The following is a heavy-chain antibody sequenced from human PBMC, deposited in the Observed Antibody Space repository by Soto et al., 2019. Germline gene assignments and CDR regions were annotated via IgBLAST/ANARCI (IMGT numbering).Heavy chain of an antibody. CDR1: GFTFSTYA. CDR2: ISGSGTTT. V-gene: IGHV3-23*01. Sequence: GSLRLSCAASGFTFSTYALSWVRQAPAKGLEWVSTISGSGTTTYYADSVKGRFTISRDNSKNTLSLQMNSLRAEDTAVYYCAKRMDSGGTRRGAFDIWGKGTMVTVAS. D-gene: IGHD2-15*01. CDR3: AKRMDSGGTRRGAFDI. J-gene: IGHJ3*02.